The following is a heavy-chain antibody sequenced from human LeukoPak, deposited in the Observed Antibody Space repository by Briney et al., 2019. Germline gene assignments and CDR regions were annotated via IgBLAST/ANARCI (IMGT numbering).Heavy chain of an antibody. D-gene: IGHD3-9*01. CDR3: ARVTSDGVTGYGDIGY. J-gene: IGHJ4*02. V-gene: IGHV4-30-4*01. Sequence: SQTLSLTCTVFGGSISSGDYYWSWIRQPPGKGLEWIGYIYYSGSTYYNPSLKSRVTISVDTSKNQFSLKLSSVTAADTAVYYCARVTSDGVTGYGDIGYWGQGPWSPSPQ. CDR2: IYYSGST. CDR1: GGSISSGDYY.